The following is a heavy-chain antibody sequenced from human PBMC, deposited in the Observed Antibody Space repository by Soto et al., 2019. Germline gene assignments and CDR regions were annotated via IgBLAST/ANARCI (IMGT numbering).Heavy chain of an antibody. CDR2: ISYDGSRK. J-gene: IGHJ4*02. Sequence: QVQLVESGGGMVQPGKSLRLSCAASGFNFSSYDMHWVRQAPGKGLEWMAVISYDGSRKYYSDSVKGRLTISRDNFKNTLHLQMDSLRAEDTAVFYCVRDVLERPLGFWGQGTPVTVAS. V-gene: IGHV3-30*03. CDR3: VRDVLERPLGF. CDR1: GFNFSSYD. D-gene: IGHD1-1*01.